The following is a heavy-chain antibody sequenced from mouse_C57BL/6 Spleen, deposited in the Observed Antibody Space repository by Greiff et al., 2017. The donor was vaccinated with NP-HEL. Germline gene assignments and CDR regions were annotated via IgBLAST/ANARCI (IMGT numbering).Heavy chain of an antibody. CDR3: ARSSPYYDYDDYYAMDY. J-gene: IGHJ4*01. Sequence: QVQLQQSGTELVKPGASVKLSCKASGYTFTSYWMHWVKQRPGQGLEWIGNINPSNGGTNYNEKFKSKATLTVDKSSSTAYMQLSSLTSEDSAVYYCARSSPYYDYDDYYAMDYWGQGTSVTVSS. CDR2: INPSNGGT. V-gene: IGHV1-53*01. D-gene: IGHD2-4*01. CDR1: GYTFTSYW.